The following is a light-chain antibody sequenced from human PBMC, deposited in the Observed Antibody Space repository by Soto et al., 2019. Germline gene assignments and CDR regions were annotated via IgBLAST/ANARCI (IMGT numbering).Light chain of an antibody. V-gene: IGKV3-11*01. Sequence: EIVLTQSPATLSLSPGERATLSCRASQSVTSDLAWYQQKPGQAPRLLIYDASNRATGIPARFSGSGSGTDFTLTISSLEPEDFAVYYCQQRSNCPLTFGQGTKVEIK. CDR1: QSVTSD. J-gene: IGKJ1*01. CDR2: DAS. CDR3: QQRSNCPLT.